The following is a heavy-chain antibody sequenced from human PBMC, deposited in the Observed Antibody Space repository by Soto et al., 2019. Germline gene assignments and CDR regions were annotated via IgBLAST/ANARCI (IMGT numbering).Heavy chain of an antibody. Sequence: QVQLQQWGAGLLKPSETLSLTCAVYGGSFSGYYWSWIRQPPGKGLEWIGEINHSGSTNYNPSLKSRVTISVDTSKNQFSLKLSSVTAADTAVYYCARGSIRWPKRKNLYYYYGMDVWGQGTTVTVSS. CDR2: INHSGST. D-gene: IGHD2-15*01. J-gene: IGHJ6*02. CDR3: ARGSIRWPKRKNLYYYYGMDV. CDR1: GGSFSGYY. V-gene: IGHV4-34*01.